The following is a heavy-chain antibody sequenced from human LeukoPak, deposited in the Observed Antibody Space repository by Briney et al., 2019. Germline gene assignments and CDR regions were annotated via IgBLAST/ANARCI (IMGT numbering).Heavy chain of an antibody. Sequence: ASVKVSCKASGYTFTNYGIIWVRQAPGQGLEWMGWISAYNANTNYPQKVQGRVTLTTDTSTSTAYMELRSPTSDDTAVYYCARSHSGSLRAPFDYWGQGTLVTVSS. J-gene: IGHJ4*02. D-gene: IGHD3-22*01. CDR2: ISAYNANT. CDR3: ARSHSGSLRAPFDY. CDR1: GYTFTNYG. V-gene: IGHV1-18*01.